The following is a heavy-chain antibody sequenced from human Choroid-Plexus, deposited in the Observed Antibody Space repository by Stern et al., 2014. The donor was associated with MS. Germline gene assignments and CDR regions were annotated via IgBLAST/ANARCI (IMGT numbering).Heavy chain of an antibody. CDR3: AKDRQYLTYFFDH. V-gene: IGHV3-30*18. CDR1: GFTFGSCA. D-gene: IGHD2/OR15-2a*01. CDR2: VSYDGSNK. J-gene: IGHJ5*02. Sequence: VQLVESGGGVVQPGRPPRLSCVASGFTFGSCAMHWVRQAPGKGLEGVAGVSYDGSNKYYADSVKGRFTISRDNSQNTLYMQMSSLRPEDTAVYYCAKDRQYLTYFFDHWGQGSLVTVSS.